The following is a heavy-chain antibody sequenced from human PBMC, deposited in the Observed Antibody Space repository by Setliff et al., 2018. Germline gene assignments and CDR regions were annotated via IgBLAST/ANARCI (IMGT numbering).Heavy chain of an antibody. CDR2: MNPNSGNT. CDR3: ARAELLWFGGFDP. J-gene: IGHJ5*02. V-gene: IGHV1-8*02. CDR1: GYTFTSYD. D-gene: IGHD3-10*01. Sequence: ASVKVSCKASGYTFTSYDTNWVRQATGQGLEWMGWMNPNSGNTGYAQKFQGRVTMTRNTSISTAYMELSSLRSEDTAVYYCARAELLWFGGFDPWGQGTLVTVSS.